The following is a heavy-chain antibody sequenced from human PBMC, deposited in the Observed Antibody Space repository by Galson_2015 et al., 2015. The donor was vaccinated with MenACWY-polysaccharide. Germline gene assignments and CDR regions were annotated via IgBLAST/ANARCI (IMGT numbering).Heavy chain of an antibody. CDR2: ISYDETNK. J-gene: IGHJ6*02. D-gene: IGHD2/OR15-2a*01. Sequence: SLRLSCAASGFTFNSYAMHWVRQAPGKGLEWLAVISYDETNKYYADSVKGRFTISRDNSKNTLYLQTNSLRAEDTAVFYCARAYCDRITCYGMDVWGQGTTVAVSS. CDR1: GFTFNSYA. CDR3: ARAYCDRITCYGMDV. V-gene: IGHV3-30-3*01.